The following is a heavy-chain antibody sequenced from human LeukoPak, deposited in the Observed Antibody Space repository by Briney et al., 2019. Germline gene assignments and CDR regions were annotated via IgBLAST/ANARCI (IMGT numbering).Heavy chain of an antibody. CDR3: AKGPAAMFYYGMDV. V-gene: IGHV3-9*01. J-gene: IGHJ6*02. CDR2: ISWNSGSI. CDR1: GFTFDDYA. D-gene: IGHD2-2*01. Sequence: PGRSLRLSCAASGFTFDDYAMHWVRQAPGKGLEWVSGISWNSGSIGYADSVKGRFTISRDNAKNSLYLQMNSLRAEDTALYYCAKGPAAMFYYGMDVWGQGTTATVSS.